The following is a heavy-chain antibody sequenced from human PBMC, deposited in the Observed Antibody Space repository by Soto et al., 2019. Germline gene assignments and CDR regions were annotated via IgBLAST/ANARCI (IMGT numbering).Heavy chain of an antibody. V-gene: IGHV1-69*13. CDR3: ASIVLELRREPYYYYGMDV. CDR1: GCTFSSYA. D-gene: IGHD1-7*01. Sequence: GASVKGSCKASGCTFSSYAISWVRQAPGQGLEWMGGIIPIFGTANYAQKFQGRVTITADESTSTAYMELSSLRSEDTAVYYCASIVLELRREPYYYYGMDVWGQGTTVTVSS. CDR2: IIPIFGTA. J-gene: IGHJ6*02.